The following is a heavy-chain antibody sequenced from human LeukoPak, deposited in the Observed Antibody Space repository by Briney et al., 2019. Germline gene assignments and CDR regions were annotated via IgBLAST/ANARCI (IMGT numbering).Heavy chain of an antibody. V-gene: IGHV3-30*03. D-gene: IGHD6-13*01. CDR1: GFTLRNSG. Sequence: PGGSLRLSCAASGFTLRNSGMHWCRQSPGKGLGWAAAIPYDGSIEYYADSAKGRFTISRDDSRDTLYLQMNSLRPEDTALYYCATDLQHLVGRLSFDYWGQGTLVTVSS. CDR2: IPYDGSIE. CDR3: ATDLQHLVGRLSFDY. J-gene: IGHJ4*02.